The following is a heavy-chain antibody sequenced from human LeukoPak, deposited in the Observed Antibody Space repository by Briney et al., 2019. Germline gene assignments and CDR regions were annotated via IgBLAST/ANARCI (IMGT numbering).Heavy chain of an antibody. J-gene: IGHJ4*02. CDR2: INPNSDNT. CDR1: GYIFSNFF. D-gene: IGHD3-10*01. V-gene: IGHV1-46*01. Sequence: GSVNVSCKASGYIFSNFFMHWGRQAPGQGLECMAIINPNSDNTSYSQRFQGRSTVTSDTFTNTVCMEMNNLRSEDTAVYYCVRGHFYGSGTYSIDFWGQGPLVTVSS. CDR3: VRGHFYGSGTYSIDF.